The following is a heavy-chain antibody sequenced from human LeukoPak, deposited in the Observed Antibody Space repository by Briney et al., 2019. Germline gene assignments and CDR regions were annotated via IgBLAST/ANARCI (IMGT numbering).Heavy chain of an antibody. J-gene: IGHJ4*02. CDR1: GGSISSGGYY. CDR2: IYYSGST. CDR3: ARHRAYSSSSPFDY. D-gene: IGHD6-6*01. V-gene: IGHV4-30-4*08. Sequence: PSQTLSLTCTVSGGSISSGGYYWSWIRQPTGKGLAWIGYIYYSGSTYYNPSLKSRVTMFVDMSKNQFSLRLSSVTAADTAVYYCARHRAYSSSSPFDYWGQGTLVTVSS.